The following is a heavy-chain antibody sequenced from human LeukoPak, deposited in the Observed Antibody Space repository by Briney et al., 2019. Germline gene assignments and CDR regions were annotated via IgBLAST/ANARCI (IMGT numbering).Heavy chain of an antibody. CDR1: GGSFSDYY. Sequence: SETLSLTCAVFGGSFSDYYWSWIRQPPGKGLEWIGEINPSGSTNCNPSLKSRVTISIDTSTKQFSLRVSSVTAADTAVDYCARMRGGGIGYHYYMDVWGKGTTVIVSS. CDR3: ARMRGGGIGYHYYMDV. V-gene: IGHV4-34*01. J-gene: IGHJ6*03. CDR2: INPSGST. D-gene: IGHD2-15*01.